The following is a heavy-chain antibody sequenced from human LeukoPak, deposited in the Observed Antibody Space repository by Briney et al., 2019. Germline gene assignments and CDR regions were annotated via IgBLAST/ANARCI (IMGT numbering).Heavy chain of an antibody. D-gene: IGHD3-10*01. CDR1: GGSFSGYY. Sequence: SETLSLTCAVYGGSFSGYYWSWIRQPPGKGLEWIGEINHSGSTNYNPSLKSRVTISVDTSKNQFSLKLRSVTAADTAVYHCARHFGSGTYPLEYWGQGTLVTVSS. CDR2: INHSGST. CDR3: ARHFGSGTYPLEY. V-gene: IGHV4-34*01. J-gene: IGHJ4*02.